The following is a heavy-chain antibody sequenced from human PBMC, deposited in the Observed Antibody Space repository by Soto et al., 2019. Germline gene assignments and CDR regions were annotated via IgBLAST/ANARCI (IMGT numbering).Heavy chain of an antibody. J-gene: IGHJ6*02. CDR2: INPNSGGT. Sequence: VKVSCKASGYTFTGYYMHWVRQAPGQGLEWMGWINPNSGGTNYAQKFQGWVTMTRDTSISTAYMELSRLRSDDTAVYYCARDNPDTGLGMDVWGQGTTVTVSS. D-gene: IGHD5-18*01. CDR3: ARDNPDTGLGMDV. V-gene: IGHV1-2*04. CDR1: GYTFTGYY.